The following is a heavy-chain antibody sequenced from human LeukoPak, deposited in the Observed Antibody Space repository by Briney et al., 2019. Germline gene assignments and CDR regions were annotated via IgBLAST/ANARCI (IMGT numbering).Heavy chain of an antibody. CDR1: GFTFSSHG. CDR2: IRSDGSIN. V-gene: IGHV3-30*02. D-gene: IGHD3-22*01. CDR3: AKDERYYDSSGYYSSAFDI. J-gene: IGHJ3*02. Sequence: GGSLRLSCAASGFTFSSHGMHWVRQAPGKGLEWVTFIRSDGSINYYGDSVKGRFTLSRDNFKNTLSLQLNSLRAEDTAVYYCAKDERYYDSSGYYSSAFDIWGQGTMVTVSS.